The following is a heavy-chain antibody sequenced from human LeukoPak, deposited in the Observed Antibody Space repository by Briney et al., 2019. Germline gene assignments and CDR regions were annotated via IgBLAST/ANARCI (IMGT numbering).Heavy chain of an antibody. CDR3: ARLAVAGLDY. V-gene: IGHV5-51*01. CDR1: GYPFTTYW. D-gene: IGHD6-19*01. J-gene: IGHJ4*02. Sequence: GASLKISCKGSGYPFTTYWIGWVRQMPGKGLEWMGIIYPGDSDTIYRPSFQGQVTISADKSISTAYLQWNSLRASDTAMYYCARLAVAGLDYWGQGTLVTVSS. CDR2: IYPGDSDT.